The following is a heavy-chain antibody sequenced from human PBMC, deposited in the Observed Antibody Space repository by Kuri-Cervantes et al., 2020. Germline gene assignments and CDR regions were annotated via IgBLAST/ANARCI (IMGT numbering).Heavy chain of an antibody. Sequence: ASVKVSCKASGYTFTGYYMHWVRQAPGQGLEWMGWINPNSGGTNYAQKLQGRVTMTTDTSTSTAYMELRSLRSDDTAVYYCARDLTMVRGAFLTWGQGTLVTVSS. CDR3: ARDLTMVRGAFLT. V-gene: IGHV1-2*02. CDR1: GYTFTGYY. CDR2: INPNSGGT. J-gene: IGHJ5*02. D-gene: IGHD3-10*01.